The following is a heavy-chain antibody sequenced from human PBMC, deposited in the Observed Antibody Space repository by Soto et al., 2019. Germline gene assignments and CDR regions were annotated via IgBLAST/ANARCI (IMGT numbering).Heavy chain of an antibody. Sequence: SETLSLTCTVSGGSISSSSYYWGWIRQPPGKGLEWIGSIYYSGSTYYNPSLKSRVTISVDTSKNQFSLKLSSVTAADTAVYYCARGNCSGGSCYEYNWFDPWGQGTLVTVSS. D-gene: IGHD2-15*01. CDR2: IYYSGST. CDR1: GGSISSSSYY. V-gene: IGHV4-39*01. CDR3: ARGNCSGGSCYEYNWFDP. J-gene: IGHJ5*02.